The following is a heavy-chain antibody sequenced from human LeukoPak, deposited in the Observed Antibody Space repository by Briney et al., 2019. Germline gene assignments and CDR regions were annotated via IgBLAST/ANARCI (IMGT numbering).Heavy chain of an antibody. Sequence: GGSLRLSCAASGFTFSSYWMSWVRQAPGKGLEWVANIKQDGSEKYYVDSVKGRFTISRDNAKNSLYLQMNSLRPEDTAVYYCASKGRYFDWLTPPHYWGQGTLVTVSS. J-gene: IGHJ4*02. CDR1: GFTFSSYW. CDR3: ASKGRYFDWLTPPHY. CDR2: IKQDGSEK. D-gene: IGHD3-9*01. V-gene: IGHV3-7*01.